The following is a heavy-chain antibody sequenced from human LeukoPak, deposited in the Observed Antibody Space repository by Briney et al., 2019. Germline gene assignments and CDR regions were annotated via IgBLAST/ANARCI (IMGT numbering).Heavy chain of an antibody. V-gene: IGHV3-30*18. Sequence: GGSLRLSCAASGFTFSNYGMHWVRQVPGKALEWVALISYDGLNKYYTDSVKGRFTISRDNSKNTLDLQMNSLRSEDTGVYYCAKSGGSSGYPQDYWGQGTLVTVSS. D-gene: IGHD3-22*01. CDR1: GFTFSNYG. J-gene: IGHJ4*02. CDR2: ISYDGLNK. CDR3: AKSGGSSGYPQDY.